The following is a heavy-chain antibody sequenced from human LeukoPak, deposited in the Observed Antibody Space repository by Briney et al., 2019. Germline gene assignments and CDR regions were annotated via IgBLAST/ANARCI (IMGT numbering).Heavy chain of an antibody. CDR1: GFTFSTYA. CDR2: VSHDGTNS. Sequence: GRSLRLSCAASGFTFSTYAIHWVRQAPGKGLEWVAVVSHDGTNSFYADSVRGRFTISRDNSENTLYLQLNSLRPEDTAVYYCAREAYSSFWRGYSHWFDPWGLGTLVTVSS. J-gene: IGHJ5*02. V-gene: IGHV3-30*04. CDR3: AREAYSSFWRGYSHWFDP. D-gene: IGHD3-3*01.